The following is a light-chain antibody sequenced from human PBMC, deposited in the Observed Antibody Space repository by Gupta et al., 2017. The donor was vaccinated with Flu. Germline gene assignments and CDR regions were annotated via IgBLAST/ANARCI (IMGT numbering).Light chain of an antibody. J-gene: IGKJ5*01. CDR3: HQYADWPPVT. CDR1: QSVRRA. V-gene: IGKV3-11*01. CDR2: DAS. Sequence: TQSPDTMSAPPVEGVTLTCTAGQSVRRALAWYQQTPDQPPRLLIYDASQRAAGVPDRFSGGGSQLDFTLTITSLEPGDSATYYCHQYADWPPVTFGQGTRL.